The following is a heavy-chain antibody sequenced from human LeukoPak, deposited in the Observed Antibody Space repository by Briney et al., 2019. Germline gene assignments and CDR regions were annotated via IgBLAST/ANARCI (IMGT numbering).Heavy chain of an antibody. V-gene: IGHV3-30*02. D-gene: IGHD4-17*01. CDR3: AKDFYGDYSGSCFDY. J-gene: IGHJ4*02. CDR1: GLTFSSYG. Sequence: PGGSLRLSCAASGLTFSSYGMHWVRQAPGKGLEWVAFIRYDGSNKYYADSVKCRFTISRDNSKNTLYLQMNSLRAEDTAVYYCAKDFYGDYSGSCFDYWGQGTLVTVSS. CDR2: IRYDGSNK.